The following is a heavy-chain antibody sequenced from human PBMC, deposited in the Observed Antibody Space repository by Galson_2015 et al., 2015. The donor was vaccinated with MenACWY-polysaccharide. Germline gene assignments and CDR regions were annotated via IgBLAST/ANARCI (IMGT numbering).Heavy chain of an antibody. J-gene: IGHJ4*02. CDR2: IDWDDDK. V-gene: IGHV2-70*01. Sequence: PALVKPTQTLTLTCTFSGFSLSISSMSVSWIRQPPGKALEWLALIDWDDDKYYSTSLKTRLTISKDTSKNQVVLTMTNMDSVDTATYYCARSWGEPPGDFDYWGQGTLVTVSS. D-gene: IGHD3-16*01. CDR1: GFSLSISSMS. CDR3: ARSWGEPPGDFDY.